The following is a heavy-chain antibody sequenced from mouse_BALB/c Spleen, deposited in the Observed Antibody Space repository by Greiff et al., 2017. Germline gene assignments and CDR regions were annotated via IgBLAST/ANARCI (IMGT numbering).Heavy chain of an antibody. CDR3: ARWDYGNYFDY. D-gene: IGHD2-1*01. CDR2: INPYNGAT. V-gene: IGHV1-31*01. J-gene: IGHJ2*01. Sequence: VHVKQSGPELVKPGASVKISCKASGYSFTGYYMHWVKQSHVKSLEWIGRINPYNGATSYNQNFKDKASLTVDKSSSTAYMELHSLTSEDSAVYYCARWDYGNYFDYWGQGTTLTVSS. CDR1: GYSFTGYY.